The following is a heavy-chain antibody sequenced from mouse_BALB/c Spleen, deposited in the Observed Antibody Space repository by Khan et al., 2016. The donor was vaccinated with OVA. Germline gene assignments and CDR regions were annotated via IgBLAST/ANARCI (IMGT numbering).Heavy chain of an antibody. CDR3: WILL. CDR1: GFTFSNYW. J-gene: IGHJ2*01. V-gene: IGHV6-6*02. CDR2: IRLKSDDYVT. Sequence: EVQLVESGGGLVQPGGSMKLSCVASGFTFSNYWMNWVRQSPEKGLEWVAEIRLKSDDYVTHYAESVKGRFTISRDESKSSAYLQTNNLRAEEPGIYYCWILLWGQGTTLTVSS.